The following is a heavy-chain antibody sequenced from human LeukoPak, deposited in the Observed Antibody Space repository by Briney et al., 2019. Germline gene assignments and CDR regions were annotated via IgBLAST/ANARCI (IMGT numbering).Heavy chain of an antibody. CDR1: GGSISSSNW. CDR3: TRGKVMAGTPGQNSWDY. J-gene: IGHJ4*02. Sequence: PSGTLSLTCAVSGGSISSSNWWSWVRQPPGKGLEWIGEIYHSGSTNYNPSLKSRVTISVDKSKNQFSLKLSSVTAADTAVYYCTRGKVMAGTPGQNSWDYWGQGTLVTVSS. D-gene: IGHD6-19*01. CDR2: IYHSGST. V-gene: IGHV4-4*02.